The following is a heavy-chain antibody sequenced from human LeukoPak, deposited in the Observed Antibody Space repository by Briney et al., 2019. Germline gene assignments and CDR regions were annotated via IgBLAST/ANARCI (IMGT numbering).Heavy chain of an antibody. CDR1: GGSVTSTNW. J-gene: IGHJ4*02. Sequence: SETPSLTCAVSGGSVTSTNWWTWVRPHPGKGLEWIGEVHLDGRTNYNPSLKSRLIMSVDLPENHISLKLTSVTAADTAVYYCAREGGFYRPLDYSGQGTLVTVSS. D-gene: IGHD3-3*01. CDR2: VHLDGRT. CDR3: AREGGFYRPLDY. V-gene: IGHV4-4*02.